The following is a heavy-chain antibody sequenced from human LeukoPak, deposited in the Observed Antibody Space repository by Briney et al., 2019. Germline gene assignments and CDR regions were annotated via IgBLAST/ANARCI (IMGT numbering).Heavy chain of an antibody. CDR3: AKGPPEYCSGGSCHSGRNWIDP. CDR2: INPNSGGA. V-gene: IGHV1-2*02. Sequence: GASVKVSCKSSGYIFSGYYMRWLRQAPGQGLEWIGWINPNSGGADYAQKFQGRVTMTRDTSISTAYMALSRLRSDDTAVYYCAKGPPEYCSGGSCHSGRNWIDPWGQGTLVTVSS. J-gene: IGHJ5*02. CDR1: GYIFSGYY. D-gene: IGHD2-15*01.